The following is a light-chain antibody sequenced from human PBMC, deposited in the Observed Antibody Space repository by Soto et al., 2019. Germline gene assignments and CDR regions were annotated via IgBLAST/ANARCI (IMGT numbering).Light chain of an antibody. CDR3: QQSNSFPLT. J-gene: IGKJ4*01. Sequence: DIQMTQSPPSVSASVGDRVTITCRASQDISSWLAWYQQKPGTAPKLLIYGASRLQGGVPSRFSGSRSEEDFTLTISILQPEDCATYYCQQSNSFPLTFGGGTKVDI. CDR2: GAS. CDR1: QDISSW. V-gene: IGKV1-12*01.